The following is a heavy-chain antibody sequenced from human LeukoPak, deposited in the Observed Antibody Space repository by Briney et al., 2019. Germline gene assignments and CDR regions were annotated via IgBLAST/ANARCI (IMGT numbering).Heavy chain of an antibody. D-gene: IGHD1-26*01. J-gene: IGHJ4*02. Sequence: SVKVSCKASGGTFSSYAISWVRQAPGQGLEWMGGIIPIFGTANYAQKFQGRVTITADESTSTAYMELSSLRSEDTAVYYCASAWSARLPEGSGSYYFDYWGQGTLVTVSS. CDR2: IIPIFGTA. V-gene: IGHV1-69*01. CDR1: GGTFSSYA. CDR3: ASAWSARLPEGSGSYYFDY.